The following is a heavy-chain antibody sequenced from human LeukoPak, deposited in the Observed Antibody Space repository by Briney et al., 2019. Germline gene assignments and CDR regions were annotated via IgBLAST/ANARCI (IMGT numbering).Heavy chain of an antibody. Sequence: PGRSLRLSCAASGFTFSSYGMHWVRQAPGKGLEWVAVIWYDGSNKYYADSVKGRFPISRDNSKNTLYLQMNSLRAEDTAVYYCAKGVSSGWYEIDYWGQGTLVTVSS. D-gene: IGHD6-19*01. CDR1: GFTFSSYG. CDR3: AKGVSSGWYEIDY. J-gene: IGHJ4*02. V-gene: IGHV3-33*06. CDR2: IWYDGSNK.